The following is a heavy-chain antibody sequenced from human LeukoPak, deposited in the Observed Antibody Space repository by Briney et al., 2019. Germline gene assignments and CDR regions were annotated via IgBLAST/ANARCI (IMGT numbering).Heavy chain of an antibody. CDR2: INPKSGGT. CDR1: GYTFTGYY. D-gene: IGHD3-10*01. CDR3: ARDAKLRGDTRGTNYFDY. V-gene: IGHV1-2*02. Sequence: FVKVSCKASGYTFTGYYMHWVRQAPGQGLEWMGWINPKSGGTNYAQKFQGRVTMTRDTSISTAYMELSRPRSDDTAVYYCARDAKLRGDTRGTNYFDYWGQGTLVTVSS. J-gene: IGHJ4*02.